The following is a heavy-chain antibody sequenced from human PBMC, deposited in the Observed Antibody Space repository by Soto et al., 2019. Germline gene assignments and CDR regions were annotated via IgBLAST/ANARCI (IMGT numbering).Heavy chain of an antibody. V-gene: IGHV3-30*18. CDR1: GFTFSSYG. D-gene: IGHD4-17*01. J-gene: IGHJ6*03. CDR2: ISYDGSNK. CDR3: AKDPTVTTLFYYYMAV. Sequence: QVQLVESGGGVVQPGRSLRLSCAASGFTFSSYGMHWVRQAPGKGLEWVAVISYDGSNKYYADSVKGRFTISRDNSKNTLYLQMNSLRAEDTAVYYCAKDPTVTTLFYYYMAVGGKGTTVTVSS.